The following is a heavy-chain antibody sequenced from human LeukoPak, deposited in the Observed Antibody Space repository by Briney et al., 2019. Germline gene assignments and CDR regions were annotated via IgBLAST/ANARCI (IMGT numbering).Heavy chain of an antibody. V-gene: IGHV3-9*01. Sequence: TGGSLRLSCVASGFTFDDYAMHWVRQAPGKGLEWVSGISWNSGSIGYADSVKGRFTISRDNAKNSLYLQMNSLRAEDTALYYCAKDIGLTVRGPDYWGQGTLVTVSS. CDR2: ISWNSGSI. CDR3: AKDIGLTVRGPDY. CDR1: GFTFDDYA. D-gene: IGHD3-10*01. J-gene: IGHJ4*02.